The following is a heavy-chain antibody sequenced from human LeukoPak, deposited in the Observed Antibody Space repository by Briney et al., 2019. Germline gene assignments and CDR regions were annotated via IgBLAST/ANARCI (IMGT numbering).Heavy chain of an antibody. CDR1: GYTFTGYY. CDR3: ARENYYGSGSSIWAYDWFDP. J-gene: IGHJ5*02. D-gene: IGHD3-10*01. V-gene: IGHV1-2*02. CDR2: INPNSGGT. Sequence: GASVKVSCKASGYTFTGYYMHWVRQAPGQGLEWMGWINPNSGGTNYAQKFQGRVTMTRDMSTSTVYMELSSLRSEDTAVYYCARENYYGSGSSIWAYDWFDPWGQGTLVTVSS.